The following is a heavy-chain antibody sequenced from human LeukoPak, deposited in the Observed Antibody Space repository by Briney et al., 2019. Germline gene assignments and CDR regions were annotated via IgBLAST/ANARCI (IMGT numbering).Heavy chain of an antibody. D-gene: IGHD2-15*01. CDR3: ARGPPTPRYCSGGRCYRIWHYYDY. Sequence: PSETLSLTCAVYGGSFSGYYWSWIRQPPGKGLEWIGEINHSGNTNYNPSLKSRVTISADTSKNQFSLKLSSVTAADTAVYYCARGPPTPRYCSGGRCYRIWHYYDYWGQGTLVTVSS. CDR1: GGSFSGYY. V-gene: IGHV4-34*01. J-gene: IGHJ4*02. CDR2: INHSGNT.